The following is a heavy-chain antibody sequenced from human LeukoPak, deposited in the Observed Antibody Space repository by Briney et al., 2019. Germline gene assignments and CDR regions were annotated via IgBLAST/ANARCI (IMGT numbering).Heavy chain of an antibody. CDR3: ARHRPGYRNGYASFDY. CDR2: IDPSDSYT. J-gene: IGHJ4*02. D-gene: IGHD5-12*01. CDR1: GYSFSTYW. Sequence: GESLKISCKGSGYSFSTYWISWVRQMPGKGLEWMGRIDPSDSYTNYSPSFQGHVTISPDKSISTAYLQWSSPKASDTAMYYCARHRPGYRNGYASFDYWGQGTLVTVSS. V-gene: IGHV5-10-1*01.